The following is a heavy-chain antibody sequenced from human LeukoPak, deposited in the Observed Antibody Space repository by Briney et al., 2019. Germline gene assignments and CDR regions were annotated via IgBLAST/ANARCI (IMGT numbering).Heavy chain of an antibody. CDR2: IYHSGST. J-gene: IGHJ5*02. V-gene: IGHV4-4*02. D-gene: IGHD5-12*01. CDR3: ASGGYSGYDLNWFDP. CDR1: GGAISSSVW. Sequence: TLSLTYAVTGGAISSSVWWSCGRKPPEKGLEWIGEIYHSGSTNYNPSLKSRVTISVDKSKNQFSLKLSSVTAADTAVYYCASGGYSGYDLNWFDPWGQGTLVTVSS.